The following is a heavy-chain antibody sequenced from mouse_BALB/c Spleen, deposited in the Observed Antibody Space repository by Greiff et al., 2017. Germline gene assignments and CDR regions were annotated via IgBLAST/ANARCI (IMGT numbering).Heavy chain of an antibody. Sequence: ESGPGLVKPSQSLSLTCSVTGYSITSGYYWNWIRQFPGNKLEWMGYISYDGSNNYNPSLKNRISITRDTSKNQFFLKLNSVTTEDTATYYCARDRGSPWFAYWGQGTLVTVSA. V-gene: IGHV3-6*02. J-gene: IGHJ3*01. CDR2: ISYDGSN. CDR3: ARDRGSPWFAY. CDR1: GYSITSGYY.